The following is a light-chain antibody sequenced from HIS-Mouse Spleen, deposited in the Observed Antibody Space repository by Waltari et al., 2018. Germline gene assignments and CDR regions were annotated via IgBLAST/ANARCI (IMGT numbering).Light chain of an antibody. J-gene: IGLJ3*02. V-gene: IGLV2-11*01. CDR2: DVS. CDR1: SCDVGVYNY. CDR3: CSYAGSYTWV. Sequence: QSALTPPRSVSGSPGQSVTISCTATSCDVGVYNYVSWYQQHPGKAPKLMIYDVSKRPSGVPDRFSGSKSGNTASLTISGLQAEDEADYYCCSYAGSYTWVFGGGTKLTVL.